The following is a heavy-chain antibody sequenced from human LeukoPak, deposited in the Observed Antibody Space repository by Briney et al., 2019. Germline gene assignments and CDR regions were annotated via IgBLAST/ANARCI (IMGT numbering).Heavy chain of an antibody. CDR1: GFTFDDYA. J-gene: IGHJ4*02. D-gene: IGHD2-21*02. CDR3: ELCPATANRPLHY. V-gene: IGHV3-43*02. CDR2: ISGDGGST. Sequence: GGSLRLSCAASGFTFDDYAMHWVRQAPGKGLEWVSLISGDGGSTYYADSVKGRFTISRDNSKNSLYLQMNSLRTEDTALYYCELCPATANRPLHYWGQGTLVTVSS.